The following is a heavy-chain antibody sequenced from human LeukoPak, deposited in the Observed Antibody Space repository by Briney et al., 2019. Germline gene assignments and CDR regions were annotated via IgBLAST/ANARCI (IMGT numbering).Heavy chain of an antibody. CDR1: GGSFSGDY. V-gene: IGHV4-34*01. Sequence: SETLSLTCAVYGGSFSGDYWSWIRQPPGKGLEWIGEINHSGSTNYNPSLKSRVTISVDTSKNQFSLKLSSVTAADTAVYYCARNYYYGSNWFDPWGQGTLVTVSS. J-gene: IGHJ5*02. D-gene: IGHD3-10*01. CDR2: INHSGST. CDR3: ARNYYYGSNWFDP.